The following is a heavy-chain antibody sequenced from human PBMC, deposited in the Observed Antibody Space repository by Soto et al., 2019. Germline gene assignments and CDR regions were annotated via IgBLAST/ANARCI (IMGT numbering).Heavy chain of an antibody. D-gene: IGHD3-22*01. CDR3: ARGVYYYDSSGYSYYFDY. J-gene: IGHJ4*02. Sequence: RASVKVSCKASGGTFSSYAISWVRQAPGQGLEWMGGIIPIFGTANYAQKFQGRVTITADKSTSTAYMELSSLRSEDTAVYYCARGVYYYDSSGYSYYFDYWGQGTLVTVPQ. CDR2: IIPIFGTA. CDR1: GGTFSSYA. V-gene: IGHV1-69*06.